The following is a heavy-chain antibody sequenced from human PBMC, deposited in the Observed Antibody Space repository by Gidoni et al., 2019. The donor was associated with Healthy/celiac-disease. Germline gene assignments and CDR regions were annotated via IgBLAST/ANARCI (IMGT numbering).Heavy chain of an antibody. CDR2: ISDDGSNK. V-gene: IGHV3-30*18. Sequence: QVQLVESGGGVVQPGRSLRLSCSASGFTFSSYGMHWVRQSPGKGLEWVAVISDDGSNKYYADSVKGRFTISRDNSKNTLYLQMNSRRAEDTAVYYCAKDRESIAVAGPVDYWGQGTLVTVSS. CDR1: GFTFSSYG. J-gene: IGHJ4*02. CDR3: AKDRESIAVAGPVDY. D-gene: IGHD6-19*01.